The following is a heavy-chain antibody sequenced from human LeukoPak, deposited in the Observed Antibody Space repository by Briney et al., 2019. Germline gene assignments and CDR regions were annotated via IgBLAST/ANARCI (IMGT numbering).Heavy chain of an antibody. J-gene: IGHJ3*02. CDR2: IYSGGST. Sequence: PGGSLRLSCAASGFTVSSNYMSWVRQAPGKGLEWVSVIYSGGSTYYADSVKGRFTISRDNSKNTLYLQMNSLRAEDTAVYYCAILGIQLWPHDAFDIWGQGTMVTVSS. CDR3: AILGIQLWPHDAFDI. V-gene: IGHV3-66*01. CDR1: GFTVSSNY. D-gene: IGHD5-18*01.